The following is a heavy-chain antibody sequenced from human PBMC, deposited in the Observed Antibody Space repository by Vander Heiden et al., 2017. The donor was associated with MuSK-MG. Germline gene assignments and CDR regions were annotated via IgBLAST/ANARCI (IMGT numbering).Heavy chain of an antibody. V-gene: IGHV4-31*03. CDR1: GCSISSGGYY. Sequence: QVQLQESGPGLVKPSQTLSLTCTVSGCSISSGGYYWSWIRQHPGKGLEWIGYIYYSGSTYYNPSLKSRVTISVDTSKNQFSLKLSSVTAADTAVYYCATRGARIAARPPDAFDIWGQGTMVTVSS. CDR2: IYYSGST. J-gene: IGHJ3*02. CDR3: ATRGARIAARPPDAFDI. D-gene: IGHD6-6*01.